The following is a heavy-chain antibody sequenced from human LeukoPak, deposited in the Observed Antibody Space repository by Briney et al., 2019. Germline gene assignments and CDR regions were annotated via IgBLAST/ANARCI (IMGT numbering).Heavy chain of an antibody. D-gene: IGHD4-11*01. CDR1: GFSLSTSGVG. V-gene: IGHV2-5*02. CDR3: AHRRGSDYTGRTFGY. CDR2: IYWDDNK. J-gene: IGHJ4*02. Sequence: SGPTLVKPTQTLTLTCTFSGFSLSTSGVGVGWIRQPPGKALEWLALIYWDDNKRYSPSLKTRLTITKDTSKNQVVLTVTNMDPVDTATYFCAHRRGSDYTGRTFGYWGQGTLVTVSS.